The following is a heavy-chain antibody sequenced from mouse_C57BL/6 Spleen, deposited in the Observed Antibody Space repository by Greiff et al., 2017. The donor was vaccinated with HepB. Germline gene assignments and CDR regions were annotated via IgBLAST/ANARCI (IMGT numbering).Heavy chain of an antibody. CDR3: ARGTVVATDWFAY. CDR2: IDPSDSET. V-gene: IGHV1-52*01. Sequence: VQLQQSGAELVRPGSSVKLSCKASGYTFTSYWMHWVKQRPIQGLEWIGNIDPSDSETHYNQKFKDKATLTVDKSSSTAYMQLSSLTSEDSAVYYCARGTVVATDWFAYWGQGTLVTVSA. CDR1: GYTFTSYW. J-gene: IGHJ3*01. D-gene: IGHD1-1*01.